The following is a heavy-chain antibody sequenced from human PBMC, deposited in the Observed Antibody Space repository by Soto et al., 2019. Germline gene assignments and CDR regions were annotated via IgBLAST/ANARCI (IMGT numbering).Heavy chain of an antibody. CDR3: ARDSGSWYYDSSGYYPFVY. CDR1: GGAIPEQY. Sequence: PSESLSPTYILSGGAIPEQYCNMYRQPPGKGLEWIWYIYYSGSTNYNPSLKSRVTISVDTSKNQFSLKLSSVTAADTAVYYCARDSGSWYYDSSGYYPFVYWGQG. CDR2: IYYSGST. D-gene: IGHD3-22*01. V-gene: IGHV4-59*11. J-gene: IGHJ4*02.